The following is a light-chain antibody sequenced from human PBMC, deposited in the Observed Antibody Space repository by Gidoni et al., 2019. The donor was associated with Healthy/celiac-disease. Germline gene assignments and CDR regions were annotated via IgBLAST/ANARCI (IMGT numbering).Light chain of an antibody. CDR3: QQYNNWPST. Sequence: EIVMTQSPATLSVSPGERATLSCRASQSVSSYLAWYQQKPGQAPRLLIYGASTRATGIPARFSGSGSGTEFTLTISSLQSEDFAVYYCQQYNNWPSTFXQXTKVEIK. CDR1: QSVSSY. J-gene: IGKJ1*01. V-gene: IGKV3-15*01. CDR2: GAS.